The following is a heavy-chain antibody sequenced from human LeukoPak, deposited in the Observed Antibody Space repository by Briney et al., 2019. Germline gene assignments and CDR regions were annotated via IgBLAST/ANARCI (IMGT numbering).Heavy chain of an antibody. CDR3: AGLGASGNGYLSWFDP. CDR2: IHYSGST. V-gene: IGHV4-59*11. CDR1: GASISSHY. Sequence: SETLSLTCSVSGASISSHYWSWIRQPPGKGLEWIGYIHYSGSTNCNPSLKSRVTISVDTSKNQFSLKLSSVTAADTAVYYCAGLGASGNGYLSWFDPWGQGTLVTVSS. D-gene: IGHD3-22*01. J-gene: IGHJ5*02.